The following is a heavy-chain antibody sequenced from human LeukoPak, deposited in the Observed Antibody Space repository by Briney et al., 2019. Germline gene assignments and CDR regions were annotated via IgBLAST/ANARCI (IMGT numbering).Heavy chain of an antibody. J-gene: IGHJ3*02. CDR1: GFTFSSYS. CDR2: ISSSSSFI. CDR3: ARGEEWELVDDTFDS. Sequence: GGSLRLSCAASGFTFSSYSMNWVRRAPGKGLVWVSSISSSSSFIYYADSVRGRFTISRDNAKNSLYLQMNSLRAEDTAVYYCARGEEWELVDDTFDSWGQGTMVTVSS. V-gene: IGHV3-21*01. D-gene: IGHD1-26*01.